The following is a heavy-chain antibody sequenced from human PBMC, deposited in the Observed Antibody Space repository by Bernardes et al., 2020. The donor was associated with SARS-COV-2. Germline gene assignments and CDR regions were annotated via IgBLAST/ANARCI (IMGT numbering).Heavy chain of an antibody. J-gene: IGHJ4*02. CDR2: IYYSGST. CDR3: ASGWNEDNIFDY. Sequence: SETLSLTGTVSGGSISSYYWSWIRQPPGKGLEWSGYIYYSGSTNYNPSLKSRVTISVDTSTNQFSLKLSSVTAADTVVYYGASGWNEDNIFDYWGQGTLVTVSS. CDR1: GGSISSYY. V-gene: IGHV4-59*01. D-gene: IGHD1-1*01.